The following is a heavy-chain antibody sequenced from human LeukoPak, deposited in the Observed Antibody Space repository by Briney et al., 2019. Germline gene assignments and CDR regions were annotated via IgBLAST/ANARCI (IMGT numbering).Heavy chain of an antibody. D-gene: IGHD5-24*01. Sequence: PGGSLRLSCAASGFTFSSYAMHWARQAPGKGLEWVAVISYDGSNKYYADSVKGRFTISRDNPKNTLYLQMNSLRAEDTAVYYCATLVEMATIVFDYWGQGTLVTVSS. V-gene: IGHV3-30-3*01. CDR2: ISYDGSNK. CDR1: GFTFSSYA. CDR3: ATLVEMATIVFDY. J-gene: IGHJ4*02.